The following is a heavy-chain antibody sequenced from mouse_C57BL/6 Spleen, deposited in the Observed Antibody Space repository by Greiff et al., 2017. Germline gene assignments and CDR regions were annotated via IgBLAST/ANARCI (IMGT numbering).Heavy chain of an antibody. J-gene: IGHJ4*01. D-gene: IGHD1-1*01. CDR1: GFTFSDYY. CDR2: INYDGSST. Sequence: EVQGVESEGGLVQPGSSMKLSCTASGFTFSDYYMAWVRQVPEKGLEWVANINYDGSSTYYLDSLKSRFIISRDNAKNILYLQMSSLKSEDTATYYCARENPPRYYYGSSPHAMDYWGQGTSVTVSS. CDR3: ARENPPRYYYGSSPHAMDY. V-gene: IGHV5-16*01.